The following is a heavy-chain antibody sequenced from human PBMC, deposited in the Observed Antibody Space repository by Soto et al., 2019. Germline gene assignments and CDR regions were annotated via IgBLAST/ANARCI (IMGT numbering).Heavy chain of an antibody. D-gene: IGHD3-3*01. CDR1: GGSFSGYY. V-gene: IGHV4-34*01. Sequence: PSETLSLTCAVYGGSFSGYYWSWIRQPPGNGLEWIGEINHGGSTNYNPSLKSRVTISVDTSKNQFSLKLSSVTAADTAVYYCARGYDFPYMGVWGKGTTVTVSS. CDR2: INHGGST. J-gene: IGHJ6*03. CDR3: ARGYDFPYMGV.